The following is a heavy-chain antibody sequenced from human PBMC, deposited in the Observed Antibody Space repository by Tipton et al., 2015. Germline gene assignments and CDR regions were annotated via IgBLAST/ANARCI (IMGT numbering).Heavy chain of an antibody. D-gene: IGHD2-8*01. V-gene: IGHV4-39*07. CDR3: ARTDALGHFDY. CDR1: GGSISSSNYY. Sequence: TLSLTCTVSGGSISSSNYYWGWIRQPPGKGLEWIGSLSYSGKTDYNPPLRSRVTISVDTSKNQFSLRLSSVTAADTAVYFCARTDALGHFDYWGLGTLVTVSS. J-gene: IGHJ4*02. CDR2: LSYSGKT.